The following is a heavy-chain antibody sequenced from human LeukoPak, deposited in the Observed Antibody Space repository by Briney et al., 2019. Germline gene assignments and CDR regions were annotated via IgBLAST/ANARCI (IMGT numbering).Heavy chain of an antibody. D-gene: IGHD2-15*01. CDR1: GGTFSSYA. CDR2: IIPIFGTA. CDR3: ARDGGNPDYAFDI. V-gene: IGHV1-69*05. J-gene: IGHJ3*02. Sequence: SVKVSCKASGGTFSSYAISWVRQAPRQGLEWMGRIIPIFGTANYAQKFQGRVTITTVESTSTAYMELSSLRSEDTAVYYCARDGGNPDYAFDIWGQGTMVTVSS.